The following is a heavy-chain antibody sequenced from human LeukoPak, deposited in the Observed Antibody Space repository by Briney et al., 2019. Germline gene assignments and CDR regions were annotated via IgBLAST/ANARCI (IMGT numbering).Heavy chain of an antibody. CDR2: ISAYNGNT. CDR1: GYTFTSYG. D-gene: IGHD2-15*01. Sequence: ASVKVSCKASGYTFTSYGISWVRQAPGQGLEWMGWISAYNGNTNYAQKLQGRVTMTTDTSTSTAYMELRSPRSDDTAVYYCARDGYCSGGSCGGFDYWGQGTLVTVSS. CDR3: ARDGYCSGGSCGGFDY. J-gene: IGHJ4*02. V-gene: IGHV1-18*01.